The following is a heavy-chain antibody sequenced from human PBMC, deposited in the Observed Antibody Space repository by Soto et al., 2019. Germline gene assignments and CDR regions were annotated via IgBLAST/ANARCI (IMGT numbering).Heavy chain of an antibody. J-gene: IGHJ4*02. CDR1: GGSISSGGYY. CDR3: ASHYYYGSGSSPLPPGY. D-gene: IGHD3-10*01. V-gene: IGHV4-31*03. CDR2: IYYSGST. Sequence: PSETLSLTCTVSGGSISSGGYYWSWIRQHPGKGLEWIGYIYYSGSTYYNPSLKSRVTISVDTSKNQFSLKLSSVTAADTAVYYCASHYYYGSGSSPLPPGYWGQGTLVTVSS.